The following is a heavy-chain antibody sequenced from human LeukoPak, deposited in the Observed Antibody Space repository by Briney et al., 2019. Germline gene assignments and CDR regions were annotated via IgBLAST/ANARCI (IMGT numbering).Heavy chain of an antibody. CDR3: ARDLYIVATRGDY. CDR2: ISTTSSTL. Sequence: PGGSLRLSCAASGFTFSSYEMNWVRQAPGKGLEWISYISTTSSTLYYADSVKGRFTISRDNAKNSLYLQMNSLRDEDTAVYYCARDLYIVATRGDYWGQGTLVTVSS. J-gene: IGHJ4*02. D-gene: IGHD5-12*01. V-gene: IGHV3-48*02. CDR1: GFTFSSYE.